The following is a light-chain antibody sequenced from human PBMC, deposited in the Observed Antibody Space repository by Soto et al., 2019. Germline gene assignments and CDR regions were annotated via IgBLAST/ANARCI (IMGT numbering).Light chain of an antibody. CDR1: QSVSIY. V-gene: IGKV3-11*01. J-gene: IGKJ1*01. Sequence: IVVTQSPSALSLSPGERSTLSCRASQSVSIYLAWYQQKPGQAPRLLIYDASNRATGIPARFSGSGSVTDLTLNISSLEPADFAVYYCKQRSKWPPTSKFGQGTKV. CDR2: DAS. CDR3: KQRSKWPPTSK.